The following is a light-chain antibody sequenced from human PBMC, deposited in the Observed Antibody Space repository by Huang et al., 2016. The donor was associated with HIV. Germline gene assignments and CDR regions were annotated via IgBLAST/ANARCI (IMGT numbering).Light chain of an antibody. Sequence: EIVLTQSPATLSLSPGERATLSCRASQSVSSYLAWYQQKPGQAPRLLIYDASNRATGIPARFSGSGSGTDFNLTISSLEPEDFAVDYCQQRSNWLTFGGGTKVEIK. V-gene: IGKV3-11*01. CDR3: QQRSNWLT. J-gene: IGKJ4*01. CDR1: QSVSSY. CDR2: DAS.